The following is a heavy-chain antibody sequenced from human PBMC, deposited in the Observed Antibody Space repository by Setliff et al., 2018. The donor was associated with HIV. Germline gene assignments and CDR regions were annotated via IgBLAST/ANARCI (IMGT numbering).Heavy chain of an antibody. CDR2: ISSSSSYI. V-gene: IGHV3-21*01. Sequence: LRLSCAASGFTFSSYSMNWVRQAPGKGLEWVSSISSSSSYIYYADSVKGRFTISRDNAKNSLYLQMNSLRAEDTAVYYCVYGSGSYRKYGMDVWGQGTTVTVSS. CDR3: VYGSGSYRKYGMDV. J-gene: IGHJ6*02. D-gene: IGHD3-10*01. CDR1: GFTFSSYS.